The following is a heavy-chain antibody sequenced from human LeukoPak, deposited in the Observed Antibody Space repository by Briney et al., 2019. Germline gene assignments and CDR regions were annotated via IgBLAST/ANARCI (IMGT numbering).Heavy chain of an antibody. J-gene: IGHJ6*03. Sequence: ASAKVSCKASGYTFTSYDINWVRQATGQGLEWTGWMNPNSGNTGYAQKFQGRVTITRNTSISTAYMELSSLRSEDTAVYYCARLISSSSIVYYYYYMDVWGKGTTVTVSS. CDR3: ARLISSSSIVYYYYYMDV. CDR1: GYTFTSYD. D-gene: IGHD6-6*01. CDR2: MNPNSGNT. V-gene: IGHV1-8*03.